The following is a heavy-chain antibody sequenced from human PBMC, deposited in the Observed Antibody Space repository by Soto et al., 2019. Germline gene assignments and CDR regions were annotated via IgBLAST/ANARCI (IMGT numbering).Heavy chain of an antibody. V-gene: IGHV3-48*04. Sequence: EVQLVEAGGGLVQPGGSLRLSCAASGFTFSDYSMNWVRQAPGKGLEWISHISTSGTTIFYADSVKGRFTISRDNAKNSLFLHMNSLRAEDTAIYYCARRSALKGAGSYYPYFYDYMDVWGKGTTVTVSS. CDR1: GFTFSDYS. CDR3: ARRSALKGAGSYYPYFYDYMDV. D-gene: IGHD3-10*01. CDR2: ISTSGTTI. J-gene: IGHJ6*03.